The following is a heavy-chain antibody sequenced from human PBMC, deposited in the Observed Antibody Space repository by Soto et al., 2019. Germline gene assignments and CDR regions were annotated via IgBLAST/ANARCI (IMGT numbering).Heavy chain of an antibody. CDR2: MSPNGNNQ. Sequence: GGSLRLSCAAPGFTFSIYALHWVRQAPGKGLEWVAVMSPNGNNQYYADSVKGRFTISRDNSKNTLYLQMNSLRAEDTAVYYCAKVEVYAISYYYYGMDVWGQGPRSPSP. CDR3: AKVEVYAISYYYYGMDV. D-gene: IGHD2-8*01. CDR1: GFTFSIYA. J-gene: IGHJ6*02. V-gene: IGHV3-30-3*01.